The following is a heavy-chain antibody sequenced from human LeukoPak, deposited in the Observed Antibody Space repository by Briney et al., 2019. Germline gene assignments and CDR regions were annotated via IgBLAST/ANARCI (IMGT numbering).Heavy chain of an antibody. CDR2: ISGDGGRT. J-gene: IGHJ4*02. V-gene: IGHV3-23*01. Sequence: GGSLRLSCAASGFSFSTYTMNWVRQAPGKGLEWVSAISGDGGRTVYADSVKGRFTISRDNSKNTVWLQMNSLRAEDMAVYYCAKDEKPDAKWNIDYWGQGTLVTVSS. CDR1: GFSFSTYT. D-gene: IGHD1/OR15-1a*01. CDR3: AKDEKPDAKWNIDY.